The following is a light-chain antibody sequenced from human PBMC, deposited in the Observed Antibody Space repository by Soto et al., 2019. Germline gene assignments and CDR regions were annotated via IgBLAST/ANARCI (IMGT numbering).Light chain of an antibody. CDR3: SSYTSSSRGYV. CDR2: DVS. CDR1: SSDVVGYNY. J-gene: IGLJ1*01. Sequence: QSVLTQPASVSGSPGQSITISCTGTSSDVVGYNYVSWYQQHPGKAPKLMIYDVSNRPSGVSNRFSGSKSGNTASLTISGLQAEDEADYYCSSYTSSSRGYVFGTGTKVTVL. V-gene: IGLV2-14*01.